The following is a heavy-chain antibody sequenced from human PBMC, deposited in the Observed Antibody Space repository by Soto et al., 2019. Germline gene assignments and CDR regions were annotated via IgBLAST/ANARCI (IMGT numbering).Heavy chain of an antibody. CDR2: ISYDGSDK. CDR1: GFTFSSYA. V-gene: IGHV3-30-3*01. D-gene: IGHD3-16*01. CDR3: AKDWESYYFDY. Sequence: GGSLRLSCAASGFTFSSYAMHWVRQAPGKGLEWVAVISYDGSDKYYADSVKGRFTISRGNSKNTLYLQMSSLRAEDTAVYYCAKDWESYYFDYWGQGTLVTVSS. J-gene: IGHJ4*02.